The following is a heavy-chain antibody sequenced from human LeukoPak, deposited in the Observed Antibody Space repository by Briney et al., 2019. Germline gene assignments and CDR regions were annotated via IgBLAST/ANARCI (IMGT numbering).Heavy chain of an antibody. CDR3: ARGARGSTTGTSFDY. CDR2: ISYDGSNK. CDR1: GFTVSSNY. V-gene: IGHV3-30*03. Sequence: GGSLRLSCAASGFTVSSNYMNWVRQAPGKGLEWVAVISYDGSNKYYADSVKGRFTISRDNSKNTLYLQMNSLRAEDTAVYYCARGARGSTTGTSFDYWGQGTLVTVSS. J-gene: IGHJ4*02. D-gene: IGHD1-1*01.